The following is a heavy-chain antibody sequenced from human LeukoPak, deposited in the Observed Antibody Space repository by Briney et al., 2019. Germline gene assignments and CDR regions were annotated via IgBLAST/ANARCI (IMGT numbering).Heavy chain of an antibody. CDR2: INGDGSNT. CDR3: ARSKSGYSTYAFDI. Sequence: GGSLRLSCAASGFTFSSHWMHWVRQAPGKGLVWVSRINGDGSNTTYADSVKGRFTISRDNAKNTLYLQMNSLRAEDTAVYHCARSKSGYSTYAFDIWGQGTMVTVSS. V-gene: IGHV3-74*03. CDR1: GFTFSSHW. J-gene: IGHJ3*02. D-gene: IGHD6-13*01.